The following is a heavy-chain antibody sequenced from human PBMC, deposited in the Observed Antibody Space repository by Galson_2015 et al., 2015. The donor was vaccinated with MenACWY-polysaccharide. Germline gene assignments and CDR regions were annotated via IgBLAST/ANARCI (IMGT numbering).Heavy chain of an antibody. CDR3: AKDRETGTTRPYYGMDV. CDR2: ISVSGSIT. J-gene: IGHJ6*02. V-gene: IGHV3-23*01. Sequence: SLRLSCAASGFTFGRYAMSWVRQAPGKGLEWVSSISVSGSITHYADSVKGRFTISRDNSKNTLSLQMNSLRVEDMALYYCAKDRETGTTRPYYGMDVWGQGTTVIVSS. CDR1: GFTFGRYA. D-gene: IGHD1-7*01.